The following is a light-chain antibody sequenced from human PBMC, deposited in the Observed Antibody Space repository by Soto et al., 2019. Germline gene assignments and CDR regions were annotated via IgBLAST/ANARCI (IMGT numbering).Light chain of an antibody. V-gene: IGKV3-20*01. J-gene: IGKJ2*01. CDR3: QQYGVSPMYT. Sequence: EIVLTQSPGTLSLSPGERATLSCRASQSVRDSRLAWYQQKPGQGPRLLIYGASSRVTGIPDRFSGSGSGTDFTLTITRLEPEDFAVYYFQQYGVSPMYTFGQGTKLEVK. CDR2: GAS. CDR1: QSVRDSR.